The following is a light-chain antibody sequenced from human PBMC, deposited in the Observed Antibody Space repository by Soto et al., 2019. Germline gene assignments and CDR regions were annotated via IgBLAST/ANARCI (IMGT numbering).Light chain of an antibody. CDR2: DTS. CDR1: QSVSNY. Sequence: EIVLTQSPGTLSLSPGERATLSCRASQSVSNYLAWYQHKPGQAPRLLFYDTSNRAAGTPARFGGSGSGTDFTLTISSLEPDDFPFYYCVQRSFCPWTVGQGTKVRIK. V-gene: IGKV3-11*01. CDR3: VQRSFCPWT. J-gene: IGKJ1*01.